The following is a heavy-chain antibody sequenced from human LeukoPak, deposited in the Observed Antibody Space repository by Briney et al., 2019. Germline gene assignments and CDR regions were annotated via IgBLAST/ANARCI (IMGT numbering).Heavy chain of an antibody. CDR1: GFTFSSYW. CDR2: INSDGSST. J-gene: IGHJ3*02. Sequence: GGSLRLSCAASGFTFSSYWMHWVRKAPGKGLVWVSRINSDGSSTSYADSVKGRFTISRDNAKNTLYLQMNSLRAEDTAVYYCARARPYYDILTGTRRDDAFDIWGQGTMVTVSS. D-gene: IGHD3-9*01. V-gene: IGHV3-74*01. CDR3: ARARPYYDILTGTRRDDAFDI.